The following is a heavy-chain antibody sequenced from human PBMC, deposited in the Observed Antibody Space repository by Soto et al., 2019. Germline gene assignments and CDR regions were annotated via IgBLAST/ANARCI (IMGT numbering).Heavy chain of an antibody. CDR3: ATNYGSWSAHFDY. Sequence: QVQLVQSGAEVKKPGSSVKVSCTASGGTFNFYSISWVRQAPGQGLEWVGRVIPMVGMSEYAQKFQGRVTITADKSTSTAYMNLRSLRSEETAVYYCATNYGSWSAHFDYWGQGTLVTVSS. V-gene: IGHV1-69*02. CDR2: VIPMVGMS. CDR1: GGTFNFYS. D-gene: IGHD3-3*01. J-gene: IGHJ4*02.